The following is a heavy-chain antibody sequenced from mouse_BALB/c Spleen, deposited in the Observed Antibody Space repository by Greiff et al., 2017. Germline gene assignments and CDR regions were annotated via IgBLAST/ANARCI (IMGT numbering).Heavy chain of an antibody. Sequence: QVQLQQSGPELVKPGASVKISCKASGYSFTSYYIHWVKQRPGQGLEWIGWIFPGSGNTKYNEQFKGKATLTADTSSSTAYMQLSSLTSEDSAVYFCASTTVATYFDDWGQGTTLTVAS. CDR3: ASTTVATYFDD. D-gene: IGHD1-1*01. CDR2: IFPGSGNT. V-gene: IGHV1-66*01. CDR1: GYSFTSYY. J-gene: IGHJ2*01.